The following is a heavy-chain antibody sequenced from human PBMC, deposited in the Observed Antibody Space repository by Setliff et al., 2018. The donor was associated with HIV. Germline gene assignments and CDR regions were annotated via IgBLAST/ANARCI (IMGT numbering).Heavy chain of an antibody. V-gene: IGHV1-46*02. J-gene: IGHJ6*03. CDR3: AREFGAGIRQIVAGEFYYMDV. CDR1: GYTFNNYF. Sequence: ASVKVSCKASGYTFNNYFLHWVRQAPGQGLQWMGIINPSGGSTTYAQKFQGRVTMTRDTSISTAYMELGRLRSDDTAVYYCAREFGAGIRQIVAGEFYYMDVWGKGTTVTVSS. D-gene: IGHD5-12*01. CDR2: INPSGGST.